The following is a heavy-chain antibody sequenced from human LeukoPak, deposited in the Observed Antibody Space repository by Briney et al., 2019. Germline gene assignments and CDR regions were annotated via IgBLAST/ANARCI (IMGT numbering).Heavy chain of an antibody. Sequence: PSETLSHTCTVSGSSISGYYWSWIRQPAGKGQEWLGRVYTSGSTNYNPSLKSRVTISMDTSKNQFSLKLSSVTAADTAVYYCARDGRQRITMDTGALDIWGQGTMVTVSS. CDR3: ARDGRQRITMDTGALDI. D-gene: IGHD3-10*01. CDR1: GSSISGYY. J-gene: IGHJ3*02. CDR2: VYTSGST. V-gene: IGHV4-4*07.